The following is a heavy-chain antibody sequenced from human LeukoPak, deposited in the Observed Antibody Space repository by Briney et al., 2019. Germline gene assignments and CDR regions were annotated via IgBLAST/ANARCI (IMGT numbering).Heavy chain of an antibody. J-gene: IGHJ4*02. CDR1: GFTFSSYL. CDR2: ITEDGTVK. D-gene: IGHD1-1*01. V-gene: IGHV3-7*03. Sequence: PGGSLRLSCAASGFTFSSYLMNWVRQAPGKGLEWVANITEDGTVKNYVDSVKGRFTISRDNAKNSLYLQLNSLRAEDTAVYHCAKDLDWNFDYWGQGTLVTVSS. CDR3: AKDLDWNFDY.